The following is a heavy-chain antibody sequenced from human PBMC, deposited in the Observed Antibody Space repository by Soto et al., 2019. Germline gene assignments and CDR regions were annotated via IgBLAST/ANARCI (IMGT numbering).Heavy chain of an antibody. J-gene: IGHJ5*02. CDR1: GYTFTSYG. CDR2: ISAYNGNT. D-gene: IGHD3-22*01. V-gene: IGHV1-18*04. Sequence: QVQLVQSGAEVKKPGASVKVSCKASGYTFTSYGISGVRQAPGQGLEWMGWISAYNGNTNYAQKLQGRVTITTATSTSTAYMELRSLRSDDTAVYYYARDRYYDSSGPPRFDPWGQGTLVTVSS. CDR3: ARDRYYDSSGPPRFDP.